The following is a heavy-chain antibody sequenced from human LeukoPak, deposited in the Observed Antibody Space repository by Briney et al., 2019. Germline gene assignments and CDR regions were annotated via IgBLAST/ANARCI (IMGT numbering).Heavy chain of an antibody. J-gene: IGHJ4*02. CDR3: ARDNSVVAGTNPIY. CDR2: INPYNGNT. V-gene: IGHV1-18*01. Sequence: ASVKVSCKASGYTFTSYGISWVRQAPGQGLEWMGWINPYNGNTKYEQKVQGRVTLTTDTSTSTAYMELRSLRSDDTAVYYCARDNSVVAGTNPIYWGQGTLVTVSS. D-gene: IGHD6-19*01. CDR1: GYTFTSYG.